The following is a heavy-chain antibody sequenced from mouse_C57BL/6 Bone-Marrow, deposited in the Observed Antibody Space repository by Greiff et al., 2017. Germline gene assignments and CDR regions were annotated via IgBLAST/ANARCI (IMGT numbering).Heavy chain of an antibody. J-gene: IGHJ4*01. CDR3: ARIIYYYCSNYAMDY. V-gene: IGHV5-6*02. D-gene: IGHD1-1*01. CDR2: ISSGGSYT. CDR1: GFTFSSYG. Sequence: DVKLVESGGDLVKPGGSLKLSCAASGFTFSSYGMSWVRQTPDKRLEWVATISSGGSYTYYPDSVKGRFTISRDNAKNTLYLQMSSLKSEDTAMYYCARIIYYYCSNYAMDYWGQGTSVTVSS.